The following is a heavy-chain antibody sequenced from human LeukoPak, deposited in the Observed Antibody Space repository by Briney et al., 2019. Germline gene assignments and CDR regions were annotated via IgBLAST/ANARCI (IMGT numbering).Heavy chain of an antibody. V-gene: IGHV3-30*04. Sequence: GGSLRLSCAASGFTFSSYAMHWVRQAPGKGLEWVAVISYDGSNKYYADSVKGRFTISRDNSKNTLYLQMNSLRAEDTAVYYCARDRGYCSGGSCYYFDYWGQGTLVTVSS. J-gene: IGHJ4*02. D-gene: IGHD2-15*01. CDR2: ISYDGSNK. CDR3: ARDRGYCSGGSCYYFDY. CDR1: GFTFSSYA.